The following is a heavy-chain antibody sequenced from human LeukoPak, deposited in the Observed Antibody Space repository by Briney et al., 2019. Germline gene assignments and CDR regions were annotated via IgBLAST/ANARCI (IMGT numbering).Heavy chain of an antibody. Sequence: ASVKVSCKASGYTFTSYDINWVRQATGQGLEWMGWMNPNSGNTGYAQKFQGRVTITRNTSISTAYMELSSLRSEDTAVYYCARGGFWSGYYGYWGQGTLVTVSP. D-gene: IGHD3-3*01. CDR1: GYTFTSYD. V-gene: IGHV1-8*03. CDR2: MNPNSGNT. CDR3: ARGGFWSGYYGY. J-gene: IGHJ4*02.